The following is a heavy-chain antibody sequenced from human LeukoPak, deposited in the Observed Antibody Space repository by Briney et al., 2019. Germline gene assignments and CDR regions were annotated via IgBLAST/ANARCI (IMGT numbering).Heavy chain of an antibody. CDR2: INAGNGNT. J-gene: IGHJ4*02. D-gene: IGHD1-26*01. CDR1: GYTFTSYA. CDR3: ARAPIDSGSYSPGGY. V-gene: IGHV1-3*03. Sequence: ASVKVSCKASGYTFTSYAMHWVRQAPGQRLEWMGWINAGNGNTKYSQEFQGRVTITRDTSASTAYMELSSLRSEDMAVYYCARAPIDSGSYSPGGYWGQGTLVTVSS.